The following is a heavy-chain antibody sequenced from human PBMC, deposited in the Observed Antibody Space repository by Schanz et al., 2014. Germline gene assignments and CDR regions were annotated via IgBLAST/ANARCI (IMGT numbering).Heavy chain of an antibody. Sequence: QVQLQESGPGLVKPSGTLSLTCAVSGVSISSNTWWSWVRQPPGKGLEWIGEIYHRGNTNYNPSLKSRVPMSVDKSKNQFPLQLSSVTAADTAVYYCAREQVAYWVLDYWGQGTLVTVSS. V-gene: IGHV4-4*02. CDR2: IYHRGNT. CDR1: GVSISSNTW. D-gene: IGHD5-12*01. J-gene: IGHJ4*02. CDR3: AREQVAYWVLDY.